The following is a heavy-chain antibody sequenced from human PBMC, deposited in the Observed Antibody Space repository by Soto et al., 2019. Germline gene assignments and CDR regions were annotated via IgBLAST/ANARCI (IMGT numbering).Heavy chain of an antibody. CDR1: GFTFSNYD. Sequence: EVQLLESGGGLVQPGGSLRLSCASSGFTFSNYDMTWVRLAPGKGLEWVSTIRGSGGGTFYADSVRGRFTISRDTSKNTTFLQMNSLRAEDTAGYYCAKRDCISTSCNFGAPACDYWGQGTLVSVSS. J-gene: IGHJ4*02. CDR3: AKRDCISTSCNFGAPACDY. V-gene: IGHV3-23*01. CDR2: IRGSGGGT. D-gene: IGHD2-2*01.